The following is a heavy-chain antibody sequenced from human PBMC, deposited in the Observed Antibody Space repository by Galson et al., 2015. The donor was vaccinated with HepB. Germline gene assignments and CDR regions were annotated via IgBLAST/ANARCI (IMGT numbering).Heavy chain of an antibody. CDR1: GFTFSSYW. J-gene: IGHJ5*02. CDR3: ARVPLGVVPQSANWFDP. V-gene: IGHV3-74*01. Sequence: SLRLSCAASGFTFSSYWMHWVRQASGKGLVWVSRINSDGSTTTYADSVKGRFTISRDNAKNTLYLQMNSLRAEDTAVYYCARVPLGVVPQSANWFDPWGQGTLVTVSS. D-gene: IGHD3-16*01. CDR2: INSDGSTT.